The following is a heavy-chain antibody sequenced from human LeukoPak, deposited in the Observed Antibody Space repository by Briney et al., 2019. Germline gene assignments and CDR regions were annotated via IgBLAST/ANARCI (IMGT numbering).Heavy chain of an antibody. CDR1: GFTFSAHA. J-gene: IGHJ4*02. V-gene: IGHV3-64D*09. Sequence: GRSLRLSCSVSGFTFSAHAMHWVRQAPGKGLEYVSGINDNGGRTHYGDSVKGRFSISRDNSKNTLHLQMSTLRAEDTALYYCVKDVGGSYAFDYWGQGILVTVAS. D-gene: IGHD1-26*01. CDR3: VKDVGGSYAFDY. CDR2: INDNGGRT.